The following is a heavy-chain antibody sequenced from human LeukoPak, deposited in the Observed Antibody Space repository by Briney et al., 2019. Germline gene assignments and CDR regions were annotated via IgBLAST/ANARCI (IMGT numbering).Heavy chain of an antibody. V-gene: IGHV3-30*01. CDR2: ISYDGSNK. D-gene: IGHD6-19*01. CDR1: GFTLSSYA. CDR3: VSGWTPGYYYCYMDV. J-gene: IGHJ6*03. Sequence: PGGSLRLSCAASGFTLSSYAMHWVRQAPGKGLEWVAVISYDGSNKYYADSVKGRFTISRDNSKNTLYLQMNSLRAEDTAVYYCVSGWTPGYYYCYMDVWGKGTTVTVSS.